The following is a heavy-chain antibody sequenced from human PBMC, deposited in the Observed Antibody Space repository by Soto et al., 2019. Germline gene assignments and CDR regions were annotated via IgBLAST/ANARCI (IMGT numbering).Heavy chain of an antibody. D-gene: IGHD6-13*01. CDR3: AREYSSSWERTYNDY. Sequence: PGGSLRLSCAASGFTFSSYWMHWVRQAPGKGLVWVSRINTDGNIISYADSVKGRFTISRDNAKNSLYLQMNSLRAEDTAVYYCAREYSSSWERTYNDYWGQGTLVTVSS. V-gene: IGHV3-74*01. CDR1: GFTFSSYW. CDR2: INTDGNII. J-gene: IGHJ4*02.